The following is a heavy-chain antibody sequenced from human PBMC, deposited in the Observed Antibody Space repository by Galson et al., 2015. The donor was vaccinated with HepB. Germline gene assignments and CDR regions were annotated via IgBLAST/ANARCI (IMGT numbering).Heavy chain of an antibody. Sequence: SLRLSCAASGFTFSSYGMHWVRQAPGKGLEWVAVISYDGSNKYYADSVKGRFTISRDNSKNTLYLQMNSLRAEDTAVYYCAKTRTTVVTLNAFDIWGQGTMVTVSS. CDR2: ISYDGSNK. J-gene: IGHJ3*02. V-gene: IGHV3-30*18. D-gene: IGHD4-23*01. CDR1: GFTFSSYG. CDR3: AKTRTTVVTLNAFDI.